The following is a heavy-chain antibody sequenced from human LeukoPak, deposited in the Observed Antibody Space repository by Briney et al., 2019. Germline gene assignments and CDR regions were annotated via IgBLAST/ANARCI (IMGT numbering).Heavy chain of an antibody. CDR3: AKGAYDYIEIAYFDY. CDR1: GFSFNSYA. CDR2: IIGSSGST. D-gene: IGHD5-12*01. Sequence: PGWSLRLSCVASGFSFNSYAMNWVRQAPGKGLEWVSLIIGSSGSTFYADSVKGRFTISRDKSKNTLYLQMNSLRAEGTAVYYCAKGAYDYIEIAYFDYWGQGSLVTVSS. J-gene: IGHJ4*02. V-gene: IGHV3-23*01.